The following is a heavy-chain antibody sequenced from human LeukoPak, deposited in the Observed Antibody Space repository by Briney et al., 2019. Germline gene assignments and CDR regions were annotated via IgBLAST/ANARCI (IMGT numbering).Heavy chain of an antibody. D-gene: IGHD3-22*01. CDR1: GFTFSSYS. J-gene: IGHJ5*02. Sequence: GGSLRLSCAASGFTFSSYSMNWVRQAPGKGLEWVSSISSSSSYIYYADSVKGRFTISRDNAKNSLYLQMNSLRAEDTAVYYCAREAVYYDSSGYYGAYNWFDPWGQGTLVTVSS. CDR2: ISSSSSYI. V-gene: IGHV3-21*01. CDR3: AREAVYYDSSGYYGAYNWFDP.